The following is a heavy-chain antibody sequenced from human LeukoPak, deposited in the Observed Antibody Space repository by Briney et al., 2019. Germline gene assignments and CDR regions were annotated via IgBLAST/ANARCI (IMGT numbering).Heavy chain of an antibody. CDR3: ARGLYYSGSGSYF. Sequence: SQTLSLTCAVYGGSFSAYYWSWIRQPPGKGLEWIGEINHSGITNCNPSLKSRVTISVDTSKNQFSLKLSSVTAADTAVYYCARGLYYSGSGSYFWGQGTPGTVSS. CDR1: GGSFSAYY. D-gene: IGHD3-10*01. CDR2: INHSGIT. J-gene: IGHJ4*02. V-gene: IGHV4-34*01.